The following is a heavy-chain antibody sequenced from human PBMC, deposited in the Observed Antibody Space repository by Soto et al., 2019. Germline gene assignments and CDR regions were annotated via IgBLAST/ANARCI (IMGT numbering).Heavy chain of an antibody. V-gene: IGHV4-4*02. D-gene: IGHD1-1*01. CDR2: VFHSGSA. J-gene: IGHJ4*02. CDR3: ARKAWTGLDY. CDR1: GGSLSTPVW. Sequence: QLQLQESGPGLVKPSGTLSLTCGVSGGSLSTPVWWSWVRLPPGKGLEWIGEVFHSGSANYNPSLQSRVTISLDKSTNQFSLRLRSVTAADTAVYYCARKAWTGLDYWGQGALVTVSS.